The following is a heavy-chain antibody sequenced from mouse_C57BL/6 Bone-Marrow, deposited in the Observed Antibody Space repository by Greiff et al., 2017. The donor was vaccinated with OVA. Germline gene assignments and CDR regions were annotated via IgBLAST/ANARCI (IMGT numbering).Heavy chain of an antibody. CDR1: GFTFSDAW. J-gene: IGHJ1*03. V-gene: IGHV6-6*01. D-gene: IGHD2-2*01. CDR2: IRNKANNHAT. Sequence: EVQRVESGGGLVQPGGSMKLSCAASGFTFSDAWMDWVRQSPEKGLEWVAEIRNKANNHATYYAESVKGRFTISRDDSKSSVYLQMNSLRAEDTGIYYCTRLLWLRRGDWYFDVWGTGTTVTVSS. CDR3: TRLLWLRRGDWYFDV.